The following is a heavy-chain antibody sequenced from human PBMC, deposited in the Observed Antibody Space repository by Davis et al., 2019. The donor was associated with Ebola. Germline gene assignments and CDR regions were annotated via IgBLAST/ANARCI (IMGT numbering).Heavy chain of an antibody. D-gene: IGHD2-2*02. J-gene: IGHJ5*02. CDR2: INPNSGGT. Sequence: ASVKVSCKASGYTFTGYYMHWVRQAPGQGLEWMGWINPNSGGTNYAQKFQGRVTMTGDTSTSTAYMELSRLRSDDTAVYYCARDRPAAIRSVNWFDPWGQGTLVTVSS. CDR3: ARDRPAAIRSVNWFDP. V-gene: IGHV1-2*02. CDR1: GYTFTGYY.